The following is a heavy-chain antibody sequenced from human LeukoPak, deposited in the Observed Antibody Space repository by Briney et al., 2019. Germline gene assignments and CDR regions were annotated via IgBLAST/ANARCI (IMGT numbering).Heavy chain of an antibody. CDR2: ISYDGSNK. Sequence: GGSLRLSCAASGFTFSSYGMHWVRQAPGKGLGWVAVISYDGSNKYYADSVKGRFTISRDNSKNTLYLQMNSLRAEDTAVYYCAKDPLDGSGSYSYYFDYWGQGTLVTVSS. D-gene: IGHD3-10*01. V-gene: IGHV3-30*18. CDR1: GFTFSSYG. J-gene: IGHJ4*02. CDR3: AKDPLDGSGSYSYYFDY.